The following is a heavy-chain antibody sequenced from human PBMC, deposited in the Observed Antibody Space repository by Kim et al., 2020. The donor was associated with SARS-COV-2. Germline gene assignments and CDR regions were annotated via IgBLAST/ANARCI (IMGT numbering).Heavy chain of an antibody. CDR1: GFTFGFYA. D-gene: IGHD6-13*01. J-gene: IGHJ6*01. V-gene: IGHV3-23*01. CDR2: VSGSGGNT. CDR3: ATASYSPNPNHFYGMDV. Sequence: GGSLRLSCAASGFTFGFYAMNWVRQAPGKGLEWVASVSGSGGNTYYADSVKGRFTISRDNSKNTLYLQMNSLRAEDTAVYYCATASYSPNPNHFYGMDVWGQGTTVTVSS.